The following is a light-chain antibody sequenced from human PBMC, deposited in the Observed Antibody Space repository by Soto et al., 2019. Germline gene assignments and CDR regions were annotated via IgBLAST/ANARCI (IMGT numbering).Light chain of an antibody. V-gene: IGLV2-14*01. J-gene: IGLJ1*01. CDR3: SSYTSGNTLYV. CDR1: SSGVGFYNY. CDR2: QVS. Sequence: QSALTQPASVSGSPGQSITISCTGTSSGVGFYNYVSWYQQHPGKAPKLMIYQVSNRPSGVSNRFSGSKSGNTASLTISGLEAEDEADYYCSSYTSGNTLYVVGTGTKLTVL.